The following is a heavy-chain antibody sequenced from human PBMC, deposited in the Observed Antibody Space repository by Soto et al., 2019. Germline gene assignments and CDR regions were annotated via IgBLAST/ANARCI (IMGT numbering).Heavy chain of an antibody. CDR2: IYPGDSDT. Sequence: GESLKISCKGSGYIFTSYWIGWVRQMPGKGLEWMGIIYPGDSDTRDNPSFQGQGTIAADKSISTAYQQWSSLKASATAMYSCARQRAPKTRTSITMVRGGDFYYYYYRDVWGKGTTVTVSS. D-gene: IGHD3-10*01. V-gene: IGHV5-51*01. J-gene: IGHJ6*03. CDR1: GYIFTSYW. CDR3: ARQRAPKTRTSITMVRGGDFYYYYYRDV.